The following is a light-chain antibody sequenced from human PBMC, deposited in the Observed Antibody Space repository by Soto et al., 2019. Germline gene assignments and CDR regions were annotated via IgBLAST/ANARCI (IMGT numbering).Light chain of an antibody. J-gene: IGLJ2*01. CDR3: GTWDSSLVV. CDR2: DNN. Sequence: QSVLTQPPSVSAAPGQKVTISCSGSSSNIGNNYVSWYQQLPGTAPKLLIYDNNKRPSGIPDRFSGSKSGTSATLGITGLQTGDEADYYCGTWDSSLVVFGGGTQLTVL. V-gene: IGLV1-51*01. CDR1: SSNIGNNY.